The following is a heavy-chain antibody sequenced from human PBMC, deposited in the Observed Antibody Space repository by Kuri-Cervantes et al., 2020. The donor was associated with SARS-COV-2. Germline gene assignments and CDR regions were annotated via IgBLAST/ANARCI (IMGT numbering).Heavy chain of an antibody. Sequence: SQTLSLTCAVYGGSFSGYYWSWIRQPPGKGLEWIGEINHSGSTNYNPSLKSRVTISVDTSKNQFSLKLSSVTAADTAVYYCARDDNSLDFWSGYGYYYGMDVWGQGTTVTVSS. CDR2: INHSGST. CDR3: ARDDNSLDFWSGYGYYYGMDV. CDR1: GGSFSGYY. V-gene: IGHV4-34*01. D-gene: IGHD3-3*01. J-gene: IGHJ6*02.